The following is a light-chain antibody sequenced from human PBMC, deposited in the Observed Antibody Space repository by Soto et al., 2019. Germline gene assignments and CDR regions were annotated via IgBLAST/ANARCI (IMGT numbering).Light chain of an antibody. Sequence: EIVLTQSPATLSSSPGESATLSCRASQSISTYLAWYQQKPGQAPRLLIYGASTRATGIPARFSGSGSGTEFTLTISSLQSEDFAVYYCQQYNNWPRTFGQGTKVDIK. CDR2: GAS. CDR1: QSISTY. J-gene: IGKJ1*01. V-gene: IGKV3-15*01. CDR3: QQYNNWPRT.